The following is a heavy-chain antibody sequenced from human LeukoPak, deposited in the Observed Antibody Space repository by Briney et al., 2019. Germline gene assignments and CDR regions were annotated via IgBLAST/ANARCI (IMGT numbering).Heavy chain of an antibody. Sequence: GGSLRLSCAASGFTLINYAMNWGRQAPGKGVEWVSTISGSEGRTFYSDSVKGGFTLSRDNSRYTLYLQMSGLRADDTTVYYCAKPEYCTGPSRPSHSWGQGTLVTVSS. D-gene: IGHD2-8*02. CDR1: GFTLINYA. CDR2: ISGSEGRT. V-gene: IGHV3-23*01. CDR3: AKPEYCTGPSRPSHS. J-gene: IGHJ4*02.